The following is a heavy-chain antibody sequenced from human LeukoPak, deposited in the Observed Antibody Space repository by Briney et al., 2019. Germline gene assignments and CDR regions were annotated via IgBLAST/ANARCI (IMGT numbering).Heavy chain of an antibody. D-gene: IGHD5-18*01. Sequence: SETRSLTGPVSGGSISSYYWSWIRQPPGKGLEWIGYIYYSGSTNYNPSLKSRVTISVDTSKNQFSLKLTSVTAGDTAVYYCATDGYTYIENWGQGTLVIVSS. J-gene: IGHJ4*02. CDR1: GGSISSYY. V-gene: IGHV4-59*01. CDR3: ATDGYTYIEN. CDR2: IYYSGST.